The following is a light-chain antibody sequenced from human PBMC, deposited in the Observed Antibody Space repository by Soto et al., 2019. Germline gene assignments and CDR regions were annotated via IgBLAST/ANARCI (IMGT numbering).Light chain of an antibody. CDR2: GAS. V-gene: IGKV3-20*01. Sequence: EIVLTQSPGTLSLSPGERATLSCRASQSVSSSYLAWYQQNPGQAPRLLIYGASSRAPGIPDRFSGSGSGTDFTLTSSRLVPDDFSVYYSRQYGGSFPYTFGQGTKLEIK. J-gene: IGKJ2*01. CDR1: QSVSSSY. CDR3: RQYGGSFPYT.